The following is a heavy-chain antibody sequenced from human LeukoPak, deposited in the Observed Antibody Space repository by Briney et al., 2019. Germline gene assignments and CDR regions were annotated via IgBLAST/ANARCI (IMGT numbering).Heavy chain of an antibody. V-gene: IGHV3-74*01. CDR1: GFTFSSYW. Sequence: PGGSLRLSCAASGFTFSSYWMHWVRQAPGKGLLWVSRINTDGSSTTYADSVKGRFTISRDNAKNTLYLQMNSLRAEDTAMYYCAKDDDWGRFNHWGQGTLVTVSS. CDR2: INTDGSST. D-gene: IGHD3-16*01. J-gene: IGHJ1*01. CDR3: AKDDDWGRFNH.